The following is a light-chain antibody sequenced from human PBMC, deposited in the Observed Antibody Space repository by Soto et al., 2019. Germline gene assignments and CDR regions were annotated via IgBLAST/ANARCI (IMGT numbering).Light chain of an antibody. CDR2: DAS. CDR3: QQYKRYSA. CDR1: QSISSW. Sequence: DIQMTQSPSTLSSSVGDRVTITCRASQSISSWLAWYQQKPGKAPKLLIYDASSLESGVPSRFSGSGSGTEFTLTISSLQDDDSASYCCQQYKRYSAFGHGTKVDIK. V-gene: IGKV1-5*01. J-gene: IGKJ3*01.